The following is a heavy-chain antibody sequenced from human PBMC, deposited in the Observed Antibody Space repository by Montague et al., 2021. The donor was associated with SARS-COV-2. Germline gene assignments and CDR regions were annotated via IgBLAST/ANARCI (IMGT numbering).Heavy chain of an antibody. CDR2: INTSGST. V-gene: IGHV4-34*01. J-gene: IGHJ6*03. D-gene: IGHD3-22*01. CDR1: GGSFSGYH. Sequence: SETLSLTCAVYGGSFSGYHWTWIRQSPGKGLEWIGEINTSGSTNYNSSLKSRITISVDTSKNQFSLRLTSVTAADTAVYYCARGRIDVNMIVVVVAGASYDMDVWGKGTTVTVSS. CDR3: ARGRIDVNMIVVVVAGASYDMDV.